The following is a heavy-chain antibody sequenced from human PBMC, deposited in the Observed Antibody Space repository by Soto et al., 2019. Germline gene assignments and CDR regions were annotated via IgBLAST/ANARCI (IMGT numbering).Heavy chain of an antibody. CDR1: GYTFTSYA. V-gene: IGHV1-3*01. Sequence: QVQVVQSGAEVKKPGASVKVSCKASGYTFTSYAMHWVRQAPGQRLEWMGWINPGNGNTKNSQKFQGRVTITRDTFASTAYRELSSLRSEDTAVYYCAGGASSVTTFYFDLWGRGTLVTVSS. CDR3: AGGASSVTTFYFDL. J-gene: IGHJ2*01. CDR2: INPGNGNT. D-gene: IGHD4-17*01.